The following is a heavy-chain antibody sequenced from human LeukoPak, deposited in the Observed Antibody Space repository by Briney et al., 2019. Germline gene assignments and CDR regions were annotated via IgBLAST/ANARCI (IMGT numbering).Heavy chain of an antibody. CDR3: ATGYYEPFAT. J-gene: IGHJ5*02. Sequence: PSETLCLTCTFSGASVSSYYWDWLRQTPGKGLEWIGYISDTGKTDSNPSLKSRVSISLGPANKQFSLRLRSVTAADSAVYYCATGYYEPFATWGPGILVTVSS. CDR2: ISDTGKT. V-gene: IGHV4-59*02. D-gene: IGHD3-3*01. CDR1: GASVSSYY.